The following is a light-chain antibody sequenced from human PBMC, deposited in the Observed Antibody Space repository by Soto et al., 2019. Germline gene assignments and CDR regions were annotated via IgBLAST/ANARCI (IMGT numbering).Light chain of an antibody. CDR2: GAS. CDR1: QSVRSN. CDR3: QQYNNSPWT. V-gene: IGKV3-15*01. J-gene: IGKJ1*01. Sequence: EIVMTQSPATLSVSPGESATLSCRASQSVRSNLAWYQQNPGQAPRLLIYGASTRATGIPARFSGSGSGTEFTLTISSLQSEDFAVYYCQQYNNSPWTFGQGTKVEIK.